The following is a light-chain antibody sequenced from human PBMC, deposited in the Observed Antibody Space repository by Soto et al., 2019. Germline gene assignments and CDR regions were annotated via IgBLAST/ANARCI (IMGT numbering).Light chain of an antibody. CDR3: SSYAGTNNYV. CDR1: SSDLGNYDF. J-gene: IGLJ1*01. Sequence: QSALTQPPSASGSPGQSVTISCTGTSSDLGNYDFVSWYQQHPGKAPKLMIYEVIKRPSGVPDRFSGSKSGNTASLTVSGLQAEEEADFYCSSYAGTNNYVFGTGTKVTVL. CDR2: EVI. V-gene: IGLV2-8*01.